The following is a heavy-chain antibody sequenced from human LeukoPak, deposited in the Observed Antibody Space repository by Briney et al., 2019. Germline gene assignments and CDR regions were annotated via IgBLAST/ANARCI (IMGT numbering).Heavy chain of an antibody. CDR2: IDYSGSS. V-gene: IGHV4-59*13. J-gene: IGHJ3*02. D-gene: IGHD3-9*01. Sequence: SETLSLTCSVSGGSISSYSWTWIRQPPGKGLEWIGFIDYSGSSNYNPSLKSRVTISADPSTNHLSLNLTSVTAADTAVYFCARDHPVADWAPDIWGRGTMVTVSS. CDR1: GGSISSYS. CDR3: ARDHPVADWAPDI.